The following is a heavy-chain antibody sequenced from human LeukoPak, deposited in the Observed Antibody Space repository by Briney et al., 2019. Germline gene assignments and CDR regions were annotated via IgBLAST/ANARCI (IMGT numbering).Heavy chain of an antibody. CDR1: GGTFANYA. J-gene: IGHJ4*02. CDR3: AKGHDDFRQFDF. D-gene: IGHD3-3*01. Sequence: SVKVSCKASGGTFANYAISWVRKAPGQGLEWMGGIIPIFGTGHSAQKFQGRLTITADESTRTTYMELSSLRSEDTAVHYCAKGHDDFRQFDFWGQGTLVIVSS. CDR2: IIPIFGTG. V-gene: IGHV1-69*13.